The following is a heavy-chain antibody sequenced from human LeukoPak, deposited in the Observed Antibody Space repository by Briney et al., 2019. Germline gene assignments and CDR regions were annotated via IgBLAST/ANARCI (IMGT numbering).Heavy chain of an antibody. V-gene: IGHV3-7*01. CDR1: GFTFSSYW. CDR3: ARAGEYSYGYFDY. CDR2: IKQDGSEK. J-gene: IGHJ4*02. Sequence: GGSLRLSCAASGFTFSSYWMSWVRQAPGKGLEWVANIKQDGSEKHYVDSVKGRFTISRDNAKNSLYLQMNSLRAEDTAVYYCARAGEYSYGYFDYWGQGTLVTVSS. D-gene: IGHD5-18*01.